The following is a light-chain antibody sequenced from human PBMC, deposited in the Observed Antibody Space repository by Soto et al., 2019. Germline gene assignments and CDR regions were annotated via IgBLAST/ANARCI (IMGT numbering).Light chain of an antibody. Sequence: PERTAALSCTPRQSVSISNLTWYQQKPGQAPRLLIFGASKRATGIPDRFSGSGSGRDFTLTISGLEPEDFAVYYCQQYGSSPLISFGQGTRVDIK. J-gene: IGKJ1*01. CDR2: GAS. V-gene: IGKV3-20*01. CDR3: QQYGSSPLIS. CDR1: QSVSISN.